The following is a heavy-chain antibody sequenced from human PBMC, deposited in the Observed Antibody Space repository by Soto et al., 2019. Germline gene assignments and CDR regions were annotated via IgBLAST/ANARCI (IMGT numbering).Heavy chain of an antibody. D-gene: IGHD6-13*01. CDR1: GYSISSGYY. CDR2: IYHSGST. CDR3: ARVLYSSQSSYYYYYYGMDV. Sequence: XATLSLTSAVCGYSISSGYYWCWIRQPPGKGLEWIGSIYHSGSTYYNPSLKSRVTISVDTSKNQFSLKLSSVTAADTAVYYCARVLYSSQSSYYYYYYGMDVWGQGTTVTVSS. J-gene: IGHJ6*02. V-gene: IGHV4-38-2*01.